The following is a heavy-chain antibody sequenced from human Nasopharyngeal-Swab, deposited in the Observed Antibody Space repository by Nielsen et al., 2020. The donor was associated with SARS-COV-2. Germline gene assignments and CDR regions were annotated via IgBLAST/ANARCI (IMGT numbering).Heavy chain of an antibody. CDR2: IDWDDGK. CDR3: ARSTSSIAVAVNFDY. CDR1: GFSLSTSGMC. V-gene: IGHV2-70*01. J-gene: IGHJ4*02. D-gene: IGHD6-19*01. Sequence: SGPTLVKPTQTLTLTCTFSGFSLSTSGMCVSWIRQPPGKALEWLALIDWDDGKYYSTSLKTRLTISKDTSKNQVVLTMTNMDPVDTATYYCARSTSSIAVAVNFDYWGQGTLVTVSS.